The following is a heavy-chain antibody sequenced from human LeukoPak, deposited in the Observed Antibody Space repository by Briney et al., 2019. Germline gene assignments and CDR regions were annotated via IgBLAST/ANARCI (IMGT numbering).Heavy chain of an antibody. CDR1: GFTFSSYG. CDR3: AKVQVGGVFDT. CDR2: ISGSGGS. J-gene: IGHJ5*02. Sequence: GGSLRLSCAASGFTFSSYGMTWVRQAPGKGLEWVSAISGSGGSKYADSVKGRFTISRENSKNTLFLQMNSLRAEDTAVYYCAKVQVGGVFDTWGQGTLVTVSS. D-gene: IGHD2-8*02. V-gene: IGHV3-23*01.